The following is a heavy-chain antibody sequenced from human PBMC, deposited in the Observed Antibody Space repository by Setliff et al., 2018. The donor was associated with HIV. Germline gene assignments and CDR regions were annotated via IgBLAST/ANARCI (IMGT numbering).Heavy chain of an antibody. J-gene: IGHJ6*04. D-gene: IGHD3-3*01. CDR1: GYTFTSYY. V-gene: IGHV1-46*04. CDR2: INASGGST. CDR3: ARDAVVEYYDFCSGYILLDV. Sequence: ASVKVSCKASGYTFTSYYIHWVRQAPGQGLEWMGIINASGGSTTYARKLQGRVTMTRDASTRTGYMELRSLRSDDTAVDYCARDAVVEYYDFCSGYILLDVWGKGTTVTVSS.